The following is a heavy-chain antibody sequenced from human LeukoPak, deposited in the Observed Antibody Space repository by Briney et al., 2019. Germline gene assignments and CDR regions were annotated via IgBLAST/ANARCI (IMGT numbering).Heavy chain of an antibody. J-gene: IGHJ3*01. CDR2: ISGGGDVT. CDR1: DFNFITYA. CDR3: AKDPSYYYGSGSYYQTGGV. Sequence: GGSLRLSCAASDFNFITYAMSWVRQAPGKGLEWVSTISGGGDVTYYADSVKGRFTISRDNSKNTLYLQMNSLRAEDTAVYYCAKDPSYYYGSGSYYQTGGVWGQGTMVTVSS. D-gene: IGHD3-10*01. V-gene: IGHV3-23*01.